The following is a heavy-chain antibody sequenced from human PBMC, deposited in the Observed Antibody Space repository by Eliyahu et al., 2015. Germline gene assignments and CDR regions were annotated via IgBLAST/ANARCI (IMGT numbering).Heavy chain of an antibody. CDR2: ISAYNGNT. Sequence: QVQLVQSGAEVKKPGAXVKVSCKASGYTFTSYGISWVRQAPGQGLEWMGWISAYNGNTNYAQKLQGRVTMTTDTSTSTAYMELRSLRSDDTAVYYCARRASYPYYYYYGMDVWGQGTTVTVSS. V-gene: IGHV1-18*01. CDR1: GYTFTSYG. J-gene: IGHJ6*02. CDR3: ARRASYPYYYYYGMDV. D-gene: IGHD3-10*01.